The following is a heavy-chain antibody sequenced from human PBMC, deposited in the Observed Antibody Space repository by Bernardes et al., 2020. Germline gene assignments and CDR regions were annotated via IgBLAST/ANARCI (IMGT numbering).Heavy chain of an antibody. D-gene: IGHD6-19*01. Sequence: SETLSLTCAVYGGSFSGYYWSWIRQPPGKGLEWIGEINHSGSTNYNPSLKSRVTISVDTSKNQFSLKLSSVTAADTAVYYCARDRYSSGWYRGHFDYWGQGTLVTVSS. CDR2: INHSGST. J-gene: IGHJ4*02. V-gene: IGHV4-34*01. CDR1: GGSFSGYY. CDR3: ARDRYSSGWYRGHFDY.